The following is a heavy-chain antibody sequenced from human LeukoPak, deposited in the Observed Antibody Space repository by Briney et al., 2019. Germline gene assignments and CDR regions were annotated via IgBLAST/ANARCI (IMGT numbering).Heavy chain of an antibody. J-gene: IGHJ4*02. Sequence: GGSLRLSCAASGFTFSSYAMSWVRQAPGKGLEWVSAISGSGGSTYYADSVKGRFTISRDNSKNTLYLQMNSLGAEDTAVYYCAKDRVRWLQLFYFDYWGQGTLVTVSS. D-gene: IGHD5-24*01. CDR1: GFTFSSYA. CDR3: AKDRVRWLQLFYFDY. V-gene: IGHV3-23*01. CDR2: ISGSGGST.